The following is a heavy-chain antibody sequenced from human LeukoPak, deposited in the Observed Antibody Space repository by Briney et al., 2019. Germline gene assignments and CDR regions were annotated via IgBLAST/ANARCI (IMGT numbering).Heavy chain of an antibody. J-gene: IGHJ6*02. V-gene: IGHV3-33*01. D-gene: IGHD4-17*01. CDR3: ARFRGDYGDYGVDV. Sequence: GGSQRLSCAASGFTFSSYDMHGVRQAPGKGLEWVAVIWYDGSNEYYADSVKGRFNIFRDNSKNTLFLKRNSMRAEDTAVYYCARFRGDYGDYGVDVWGQGTTVTVSS. CDR1: GFTFSSYD. CDR2: IWYDGSNE.